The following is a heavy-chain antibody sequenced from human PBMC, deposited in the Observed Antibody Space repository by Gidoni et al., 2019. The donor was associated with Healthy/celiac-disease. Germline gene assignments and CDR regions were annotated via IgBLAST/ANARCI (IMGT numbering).Heavy chain of an antibody. CDR3: AGGTMIVVVPDAFDI. Sequence: EVQLLESGGGLVQPGGSLRLPCAASGFNFSSYAMSWVRQAPGKGLEWVSAISGSGGSTYYADSVKGRFTISRDNSKNTLYLQMNSLRAEDTAVYYCAGGTMIVVVPDAFDIWGQGTMVTVSS. CDR1: GFNFSSYA. D-gene: IGHD3-22*01. V-gene: IGHV3-23*01. J-gene: IGHJ3*02. CDR2: ISGSGGST.